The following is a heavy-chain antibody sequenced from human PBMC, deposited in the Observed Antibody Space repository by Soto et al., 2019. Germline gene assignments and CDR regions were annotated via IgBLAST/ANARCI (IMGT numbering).Heavy chain of an antibody. V-gene: IGHV2-26*01. CDR1: GFSLSNARMG. CDR2: IFSNDEK. Sequence: QVTLKESGPVLVKPTETLTLTCTVSGFSLSNARMGVSWIRQPPGKALEWLAHIFSNDEKSYSTSLKSRLTSSKDTSKSQVVLTMTNMDPVDTATYYCARLEDEYGQGVDYWGQGTLVTVSS. J-gene: IGHJ4*02. CDR3: ARLEDEYGQGVDY. D-gene: IGHD6-6*01.